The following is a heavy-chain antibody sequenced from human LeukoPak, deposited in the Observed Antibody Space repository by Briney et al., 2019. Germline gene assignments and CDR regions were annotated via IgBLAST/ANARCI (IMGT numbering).Heavy chain of an antibody. V-gene: IGHV3-11*01. D-gene: IGHD2-15*01. CDR1: GFAFSDYY. CDR2: ISSTGGGSYI. J-gene: IGHJ6*02. CDR3: ARHMADLISYYYYGMDV. Sequence: GGSLRLSCAASGFAFSDYYLSWIRQAPGKGLEWVSYISSTGGGSYIYYADSVKGRFTISRDNAKNSLYLQMNSLRAEDTAVYYCARHMADLISYYYYGMDVWGQGTTVTVSS.